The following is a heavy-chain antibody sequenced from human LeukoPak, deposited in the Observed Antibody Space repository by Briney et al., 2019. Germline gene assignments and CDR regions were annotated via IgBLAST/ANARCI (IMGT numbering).Heavy chain of an antibody. V-gene: IGHV1-24*01. D-gene: IGHD2-15*01. CDR2: FDPEDGET. CDR1: GYTLTELS. J-gene: IGHJ4*02. CDR3: ATVESGGSWDYFDY. Sequence: GASVKVSCKVSGYTLTELSMHWVRQAPGKGLEWMGGFDPEDGETIYAQKFQGRVTMTEGTSTDTAYMELSSLRSEDTAVYYCATVESGGSWDYFDYWGQGTLVTVSS.